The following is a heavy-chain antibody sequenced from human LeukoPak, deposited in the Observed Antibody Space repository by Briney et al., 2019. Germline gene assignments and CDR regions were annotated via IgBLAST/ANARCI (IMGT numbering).Heavy chain of an antibody. Sequence: SETLSLTCTVSGGSISSSSYYWGWIRQPPGKGLERIGSIYYSGSTYYNPSLKSRVTLSVDTSKNQLSLKLSSVTAADTAVYYCATFLGDSRSFDYWGQGTLVTVSS. CDR3: ATFLGDSRSFDY. CDR1: GGSISSSSYY. D-gene: IGHD3-16*01. V-gene: IGHV4-39*01. J-gene: IGHJ4*02. CDR2: IYYSGST.